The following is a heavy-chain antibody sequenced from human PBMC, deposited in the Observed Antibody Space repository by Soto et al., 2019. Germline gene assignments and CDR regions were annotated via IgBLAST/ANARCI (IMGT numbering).Heavy chain of an antibody. Sequence: GGSLRLSCAASGFTFSSYSMNWVRQAPGKGLEWVSSISSSSSYIYYADSVKGRFTISRDNAKNSLYLQMNSLRAEDTAVYYCARDPSVVAAPYMDVWGKGTTVTVPS. CDR2: ISSSSSYI. CDR1: GFTFSSYS. V-gene: IGHV3-21*01. CDR3: ARDPSVVAAPYMDV. D-gene: IGHD2-15*01. J-gene: IGHJ6*03.